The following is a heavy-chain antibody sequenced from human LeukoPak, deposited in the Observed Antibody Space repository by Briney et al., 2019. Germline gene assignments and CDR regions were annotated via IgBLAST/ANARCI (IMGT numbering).Heavy chain of an antibody. CDR2: ISGSGGST. V-gene: IGHV3-23*01. Sequence: GGFLRLSCAASGFTFSSNAMSWVRQAPGKGLEWVSYISGSGGSTRYADSVKGRFTISRDNSKNALYLQMSSLRAEDTAVYYCAKVGDPTSTVGWFDPWGQGTLVTVSS. J-gene: IGHJ5*02. CDR3: AKVGDPTSTVGWFDP. CDR1: GFTFSSNA. D-gene: IGHD2-8*02.